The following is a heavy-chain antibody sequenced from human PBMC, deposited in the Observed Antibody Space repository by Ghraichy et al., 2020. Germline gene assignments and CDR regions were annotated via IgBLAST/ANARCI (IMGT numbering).Heavy chain of an antibody. CDR3: ARSYGAVPQNWFDP. J-gene: IGHJ5*02. V-gene: IGHV3-21*01. Sequence: GGSLRLSCAGSGFTCSSYSMNWVRQAPGNGLEWVSSISSSSSYIYYADSVKGRFTISRDNAKNSLYLQMNRLRAEDTAVYYCARSYGAVPQNWFDPWGQGTLVTVSS. CDR2: ISSSSSYI. CDR1: GFTCSSYS. D-gene: IGHD6-19*01.